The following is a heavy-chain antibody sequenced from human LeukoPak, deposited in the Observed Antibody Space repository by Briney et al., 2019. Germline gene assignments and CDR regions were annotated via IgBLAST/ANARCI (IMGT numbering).Heavy chain of an antibody. Sequence: SETLSLTCTVSGGSISSYYWSWIRQPPGKGLEWIGYIYYSGSTNYNPSLKSRVTISVDTSKNQFSLKLSSVTAADTAVYYCARDRRSSTSSNWFDPWGQGTLVTVSS. CDR3: ARDRRSSTSSNWFDP. CDR1: GGSISSYY. J-gene: IGHJ5*02. V-gene: IGHV4-59*12. CDR2: IYYSGST. D-gene: IGHD2-2*01.